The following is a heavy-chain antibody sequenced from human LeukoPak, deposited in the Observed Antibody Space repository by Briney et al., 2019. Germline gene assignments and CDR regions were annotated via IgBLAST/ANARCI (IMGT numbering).Heavy chain of an antibody. Sequence: SETLSLTCTVSGGSISSSSYYWGWIRQPPGKGLEWIGSIYYSGSTYYNPSLKSRVTISVDTSKNQFSLKLSSVTAADTAVYYCARVNPEGIAVAGSFDYWGQGTLVTVSS. V-gene: IGHV4-39*07. D-gene: IGHD6-19*01. CDR1: GGSISSSSYY. CDR2: IYYSGST. J-gene: IGHJ4*02. CDR3: ARVNPEGIAVAGSFDY.